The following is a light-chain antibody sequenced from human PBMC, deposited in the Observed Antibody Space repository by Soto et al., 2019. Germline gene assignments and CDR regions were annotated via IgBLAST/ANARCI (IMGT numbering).Light chain of an antibody. CDR2: DVS. V-gene: IGLV2-14*01. Sequence: QSALTQPASVSGSPGQSITISCTGTSSDVGAYNYVSWYQQHPGKAPKLMIYDVSSRPSGVSNRFSGSKSGNTASLTISGLQAEDEADYYCSSYTSSSTRDVFGTGTKLTVL. CDR3: SSYTSSSTRDV. J-gene: IGLJ1*01. CDR1: SSDVGAYNY.